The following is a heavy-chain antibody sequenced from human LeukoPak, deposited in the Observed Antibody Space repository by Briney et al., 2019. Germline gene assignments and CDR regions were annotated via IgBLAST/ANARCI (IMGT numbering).Heavy chain of an antibody. D-gene: IGHD6-6*01. CDR2: INHSGST. J-gene: IGHJ5*02. V-gene: IGHV4-34*01. CDR3: ARASPYNWFDP. CDR1: GGSFSGYY. Sequence: PSETLSLTCAVYGGSFSGYYWSWIRQPPGKGLEWIGEINHSGSTYYNPSLKSRVTISVDTSKNQFSLKLSSVTAADAAVYYCARASPYNWFDPWGQGTLVTVSS.